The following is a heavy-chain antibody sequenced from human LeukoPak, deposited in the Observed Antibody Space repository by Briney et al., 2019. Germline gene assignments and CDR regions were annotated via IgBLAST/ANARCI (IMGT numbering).Heavy chain of an antibody. Sequence: SETLSLTCTVSGGSISSSSYYWGWIRQPPGKGLEWIGSIYYSGSTYYNPSLKSRATISVDTSKNQFSLKLSSVTAADTAVYYCARREYYGSGSYRYNWFDPWGQGTLVTVSS. J-gene: IGHJ5*02. CDR1: GGSISSSSYY. CDR2: IYYSGST. V-gene: IGHV4-39*01. D-gene: IGHD3-10*01. CDR3: ARREYYGSGSYRYNWFDP.